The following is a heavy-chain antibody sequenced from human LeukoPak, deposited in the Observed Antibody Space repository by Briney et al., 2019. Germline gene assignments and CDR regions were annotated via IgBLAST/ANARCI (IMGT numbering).Heavy chain of an antibody. CDR1: GYTFTSYD. D-gene: IGHD5-24*01. CDR2: MNPNSGNT. V-gene: IGHV1-8*01. J-gene: IGHJ4*02. CDR3: ARGGLVGYNPNLDY. Sequence: ASVKVSCKASGYTFTSYDINWVRQATGQGLEWMGWMNPNSGNTGYAQKLQGRVTMTRNTSISTAYMELGSLRSEDTAVYYCARGGLVGYNPNLDYWGQGTLVTVSS.